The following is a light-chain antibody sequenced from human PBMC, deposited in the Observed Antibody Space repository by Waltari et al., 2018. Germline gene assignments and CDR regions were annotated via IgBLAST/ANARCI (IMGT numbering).Light chain of an antibody. Sequence: QSALAQPASVSGSPGQSLTISCSGTSSDVGASNLVSWYQHHPGKAPKLTIFEVNARPSGISHRFSGSKSGNTASLTISGLQAEDEADYYCCSYAGGATVLFGGGTKLTVL. V-gene: IGLV2-23*02. CDR2: EVN. CDR1: SSDVGASNL. CDR3: CSYAGGATVL. J-gene: IGLJ3*02.